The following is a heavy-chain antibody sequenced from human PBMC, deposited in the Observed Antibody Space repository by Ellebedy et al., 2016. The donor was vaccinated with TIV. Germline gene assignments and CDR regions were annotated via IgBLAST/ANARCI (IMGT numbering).Heavy chain of an antibody. CDR1: RYTFSGYY. Sequence: ASVKVSXKASRYTFSGYYMNWVRQAPGQGLEWMGWINPSNGGTTYAQNFQGRVSMTRDTSTSTLYLELSSLTSEDTAVYYCARLKGRDALWGQGTLVTVSS. CDR2: INPSNGGT. J-gene: IGHJ4*02. V-gene: IGHV1-46*01. CDR3: ARLKGRDAL. D-gene: IGHD3-10*01.